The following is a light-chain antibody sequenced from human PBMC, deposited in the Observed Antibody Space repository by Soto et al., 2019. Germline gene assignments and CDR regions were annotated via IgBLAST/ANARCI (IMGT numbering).Light chain of an antibody. CDR3: QQSYSTPRVT. V-gene: IGKV1-39*01. CDR1: QSISSY. J-gene: IGKJ3*01. Sequence: DIQMTQSPSSLSASVGDRVTITCRASQSISSYLNWYQQKPGKAPKLLIYAASSLQSGFPSRFSGSGSGTDFTLTISRLQPEDFATYYCQQSYSTPRVTFGPGTKVDIK. CDR2: AAS.